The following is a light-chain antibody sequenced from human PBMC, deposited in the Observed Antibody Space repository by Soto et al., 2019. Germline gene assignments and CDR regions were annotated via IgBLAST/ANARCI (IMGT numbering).Light chain of an antibody. V-gene: IGLV1-44*01. CDR2: RNT. CDR3: ASWDDSLDAVV. J-gene: IGLJ2*01. CDR1: TSNIGSDT. Sequence: QSVLTQPPSASGTPGQRVTISCSGSTSNIGSDTVNWYQQLPGTAPKLLIYRNTQRPSGVADRFSGSKSGASASLAISGLQYEDEDDYYCASWDDSLDAVVFGGGTKVTVL.